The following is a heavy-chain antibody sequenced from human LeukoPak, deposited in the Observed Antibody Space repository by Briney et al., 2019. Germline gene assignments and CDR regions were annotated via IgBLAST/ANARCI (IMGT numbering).Heavy chain of an antibody. Sequence: ASVKVSGNASDHTFTSYGISWVRQAPGQVLEWMGWISAYNGNTNYAQKLQGRVTMTTDTSTNTAYMELRTLRSDDTAVYYCARDYYASSGYFDYWGQGTLVTVSS. CDR2: ISAYNGNT. CDR1: DHTFTSYG. J-gene: IGHJ4*02. CDR3: ARDYYASSGYFDY. D-gene: IGHD3-22*01. V-gene: IGHV1-18*01.